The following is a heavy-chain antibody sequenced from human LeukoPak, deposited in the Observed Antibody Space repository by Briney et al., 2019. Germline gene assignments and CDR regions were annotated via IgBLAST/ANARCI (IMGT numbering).Heavy chain of an antibody. CDR2: IGSGDGPT. D-gene: IGHD3-10*01. Sequence: GGSLRLSCAASGFTFSSFAMSWVRQAPGKGLEWVSLIGSGDGPTFYAHSVKGRFTITRVKARNPLYLQMSGLRADDTVVYYCAKHISGSRCFDSWGQGTMVTVSS. CDR3: AKHISGSRCFDS. CDR1: GFTFSSFA. J-gene: IGHJ4*02. V-gene: IGHV3-23*01.